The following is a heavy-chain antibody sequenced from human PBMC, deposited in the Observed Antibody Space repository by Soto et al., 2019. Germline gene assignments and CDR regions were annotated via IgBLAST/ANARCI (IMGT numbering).Heavy chain of an antibody. D-gene: IGHD4-4*01. CDR3: ARDRYPNYPPDAFDI. J-gene: IGHJ3*02. V-gene: IGHV3-33*01. Sequence: QSGGSLRLSCAASGFTLSSNGMHWVRQAPGKGLEWVAFIWYDGSDKYYADPVKGRFTISRDNSKNTLYLQMNSLRAEDTAVYYCARDRYPNYPPDAFDIWGQGTLVTVSS. CDR1: GFTLSSNG. CDR2: IWYDGSDK.